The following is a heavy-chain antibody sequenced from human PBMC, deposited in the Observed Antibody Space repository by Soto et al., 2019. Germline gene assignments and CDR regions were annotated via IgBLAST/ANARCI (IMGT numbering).Heavy chain of an antibody. J-gene: IGHJ4*02. Sequence: GGSLRLSCTASGFSFSTHAMSWVRQAPGKGLEWVSSISSGGATTFYAASVEGRFTISRDKSKNTLYLQMNSLRADDTAVYYCAREGGSIGGWFGRKFDSWGQGTQVTVSS. CDR1: GFSFSTHA. V-gene: IGHV3-23*01. CDR3: AREGGSIGGWFGRKFDS. D-gene: IGHD6-19*01. CDR2: ISSGGATT.